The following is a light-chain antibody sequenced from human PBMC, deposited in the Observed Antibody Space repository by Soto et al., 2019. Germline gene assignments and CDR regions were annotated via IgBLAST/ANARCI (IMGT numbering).Light chain of an antibody. CDR3: AAWDYSLNAYV. Sequence: QSVLTQPPSASGTPGQRVTISCSGGDSNIGPNTVNWYRQVPGTAPKLLIHNNDQRPSGVPDRISGSKSGTSASLAISGLHSDDYSDYYCAAWDYSLNAYVFGIGTKVTVL. J-gene: IGLJ1*01. V-gene: IGLV1-44*01. CDR1: DSNIGPNT. CDR2: NND.